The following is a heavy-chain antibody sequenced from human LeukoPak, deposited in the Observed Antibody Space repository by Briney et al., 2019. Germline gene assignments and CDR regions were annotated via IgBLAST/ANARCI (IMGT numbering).Heavy chain of an antibody. CDR1: GFTFSSYA. V-gene: IGHV3-23*01. Sequence: GGSLRLSCAASGFTFSSYAMSWVRQAPGKGREWVSAISGRGGSTYYADSVKGRFTISRDNSKNTLYLQMNSLRAEDTAVYYCAKGKQQLVGDYYYYYYMDVWGKGTTVTVSS. D-gene: IGHD6-13*01. CDR3: AKGKQQLVGDYYYYYYMDV. CDR2: ISGRGGST. J-gene: IGHJ6*03.